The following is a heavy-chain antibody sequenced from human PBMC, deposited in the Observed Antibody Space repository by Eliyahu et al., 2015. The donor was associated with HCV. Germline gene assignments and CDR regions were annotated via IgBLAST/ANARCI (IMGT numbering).Heavy chain of an antibody. CDR1: GGSFSGYY. CDR2: INHSGST. V-gene: IGHV4-34*01. J-gene: IGHJ2*01. CDR3: ARGHLRGPHFDL. Sequence: QVQLQQWGAGLLKPSETXSLTCAVYGGSFSGYYWSWIRQPPGKGLEWIGEINHSGSTNYXPSLKXRVTISIDTSKNQFSLKLSSVTASDTAVYYCARGHLRGPHFDLWGRGTLVTVSS.